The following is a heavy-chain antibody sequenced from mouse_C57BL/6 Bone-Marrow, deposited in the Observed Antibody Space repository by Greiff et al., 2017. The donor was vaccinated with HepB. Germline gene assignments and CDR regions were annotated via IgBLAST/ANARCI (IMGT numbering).Heavy chain of an antibody. Sequence: QVQLQQPGAELVKPGASVKLSCKASGYTFTSYWMHWVKQRPGQGLEWIGMIHPNSGSTNYNEKFKSKATLTVDKSSSTAYMQLSSLTSEDSAVYYCARPYYGSSYDYWGQGTTLTASS. CDR1: GYTFTSYW. V-gene: IGHV1-64*01. CDR3: ARPYYGSSYDY. J-gene: IGHJ2*01. D-gene: IGHD1-1*01. CDR2: IHPNSGST.